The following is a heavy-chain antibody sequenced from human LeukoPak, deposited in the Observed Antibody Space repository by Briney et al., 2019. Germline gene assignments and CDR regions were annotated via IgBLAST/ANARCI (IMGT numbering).Heavy chain of an antibody. CDR3: ARHEYSGYDYPYYFDY. Sequence: SETLSLTCTVSGGSLSSSSYYWGWIRQPPGKGLGWIGSTYYSGSTYYNPSLKSRVTISVDTSKNQFSLKLSSVTAADTAVYYCARHEYSGYDYPYYFDYWGQGTLVTVSS. D-gene: IGHD5-12*01. J-gene: IGHJ4*02. V-gene: IGHV4-39*01. CDR2: TYYSGST. CDR1: GGSLSSSSYY.